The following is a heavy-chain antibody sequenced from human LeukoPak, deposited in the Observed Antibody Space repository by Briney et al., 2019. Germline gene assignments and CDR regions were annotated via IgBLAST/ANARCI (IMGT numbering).Heavy chain of an antibody. CDR3: ARDKYCSRTSCYFTGMDV. J-gene: IGHJ6*02. V-gene: IGHV7-4-1*02. CDR1: GYIFTSYV. CDR2: INTNTGNP. D-gene: IGHD2-2*01. Sequence: ASVKVSCKASGYIFTSYVLHWVRQAPGQGLEWMGWINTNTGNPTYAQGFTGRFVFSLDTSVSTAYLQISSLKAEDTAVYYCARDKYCSRTSCYFTGMDVWGQGTTVTVSS.